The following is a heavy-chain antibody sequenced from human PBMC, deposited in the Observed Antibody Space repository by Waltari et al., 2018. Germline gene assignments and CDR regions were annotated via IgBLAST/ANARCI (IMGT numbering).Heavy chain of an antibody. J-gene: IGHJ4*02. Sequence: QVQLQESGPGLVKPSETLSLTCTVSGGSISNYSWSWIRQPPGKGLEWIGYIFYNGNTNYNPSLKSRVTIELDTSKNRFSLKLDSVTSADTAIYYCARSFSGTTIDFWGQGALVTVSS. CDR3: ARSFSGTTIDF. CDR1: GGSISNYS. V-gene: IGHV4-59*08. CDR2: IFYNGNT. D-gene: IGHD1-1*01.